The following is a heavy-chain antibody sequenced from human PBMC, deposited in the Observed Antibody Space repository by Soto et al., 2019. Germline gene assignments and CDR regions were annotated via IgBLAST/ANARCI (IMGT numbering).Heavy chain of an antibody. CDR2: ISSSSSYI. CDR3: ARGSYNENAFDI. V-gene: IGHV3-21*01. Sequence: GGSLRLSCAASGFTFSSYSMNWVRQAPGKGLEWVSSISSSSSYIYYADSVKGRFTISRDNAKNSLYLQMNSLRAEDTAVYYCARGSYNENAFDIWGQGTMVTVSS. J-gene: IGHJ3*02. D-gene: IGHD1-26*01. CDR1: GFTFSSYS.